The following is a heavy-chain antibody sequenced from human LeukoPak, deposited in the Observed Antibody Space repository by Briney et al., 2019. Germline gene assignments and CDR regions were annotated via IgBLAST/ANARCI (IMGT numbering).Heavy chain of an antibody. CDR3: ARRCSGGSCYDY. J-gene: IGHJ4*02. V-gene: IGHV1-46*01. CDR1: GYTFTSYY. Sequence: ASVTVSCTASGYTFTSYYINWVRQAPGQGLEWMGIINPSGGSASYAQKFQGRVTMTSDTSTSTVYMELSSLTSEDTAVYYCARRCSGGSCYDYWGQGALVTVSS. CDR2: INPSGGSA. D-gene: IGHD2-15*01.